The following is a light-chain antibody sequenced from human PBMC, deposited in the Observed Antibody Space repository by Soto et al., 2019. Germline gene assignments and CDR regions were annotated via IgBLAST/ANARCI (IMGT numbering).Light chain of an antibody. CDR3: QQCGSSPWT. CDR1: HSVSSYY. V-gene: IGKV3-20*01. CDR2: AAS. J-gene: IGKJ1*01. Sequence: IVMTQSPATLSVSPGERATLSCRASHSVSSYYLAWYQQKPGQAPRLLIYAASSRATGIPDRFSGGGSGTDFTLTISRLEPEDFAVYYCQQCGSSPWTFGQGTKVDIK.